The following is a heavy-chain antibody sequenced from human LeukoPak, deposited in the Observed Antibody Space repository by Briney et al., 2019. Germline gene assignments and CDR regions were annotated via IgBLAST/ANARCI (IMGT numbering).Heavy chain of an antibody. CDR3: ARDYCSSTSCLFDY. CDR2: INPNSGDT. CDR1: GYTCTGYH. D-gene: IGHD2-2*01. J-gene: IGHJ4*02. Sequence: ASVKVSCKASGYTCTGYHMHWVRQAPGQGLEWVGRINPNSGDTNYAQKFQGRVTMTRDTSISTAYMELSRLTSDDTAVYYCARDYCSSTSCLFDYWGQGTLVTVSS. V-gene: IGHV1-2*06.